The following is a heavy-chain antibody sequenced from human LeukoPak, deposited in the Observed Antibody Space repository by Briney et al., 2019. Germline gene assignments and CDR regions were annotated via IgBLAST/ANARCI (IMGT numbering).Heavy chain of an antibody. Sequence: GGSLRLSCAASGFTFSSYAMSWVRQAPGKGLEWVSVIYSGGSTYYADSVKGRFTISRDNSMNTLYLQMNSLRAEDTAVYYCARMVATLYYFDYWGQGTLVTVSS. D-gene: IGHD5-12*01. V-gene: IGHV3-53*01. CDR2: IYSGGST. J-gene: IGHJ4*02. CDR1: GFTFSSYA. CDR3: ARMVATLYYFDY.